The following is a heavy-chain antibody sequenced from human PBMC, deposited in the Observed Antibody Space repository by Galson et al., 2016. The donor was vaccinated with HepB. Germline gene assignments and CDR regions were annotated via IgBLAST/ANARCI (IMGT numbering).Heavy chain of an antibody. CDR2: IYHSGST. CDR3: ARDYPKYRSGESGIYGMDV. Sequence: SETLSLTCAVSGGSISSSNWWTWVRQPPGKGLEWIGEIYHSGSTYYNPSLQSRVTISVDKSKNQFSLRLSSVTAADTAVYYCARDYPKYRSGESGIYGMDVWGQGTTVTVSS. J-gene: IGHJ6*02. D-gene: IGHD1-1*01. CDR1: GGSISSSNW. V-gene: IGHV4-4*02.